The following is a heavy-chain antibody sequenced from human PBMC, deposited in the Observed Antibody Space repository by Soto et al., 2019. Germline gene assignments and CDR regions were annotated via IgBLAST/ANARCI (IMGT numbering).Heavy chain of an antibody. J-gene: IGHJ3*02. CDR1: GGTFSSYA. CDR2: IIPIFGTA. D-gene: IGHD3-22*01. V-gene: IGHV1-69*06. Sequence: SVKVSCKASGGTFSSYAISWVRQAPGQGLEWMGGIIPIFGTANYAQKFQGRVTITADKSTSTAYMELSSLRSEDTAVYYRARASEYYYDSSGYRDAFDIWGQGTMVTVSS. CDR3: ARASEYYYDSSGYRDAFDI.